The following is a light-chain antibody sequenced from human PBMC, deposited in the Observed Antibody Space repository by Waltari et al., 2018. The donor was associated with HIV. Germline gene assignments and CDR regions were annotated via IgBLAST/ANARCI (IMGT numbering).Light chain of an antibody. J-gene: IGKJ1*01. CDR2: LGS. CDR3: MQALQTPWT. CDR1: QSLLHSDGYNN. Sequence: DIVMTQSPLSLPVTPGEPASISCRSSQSLLHSDGYNNLDWYLQNPGQSPQLLIYLGSNRASGVPDRFSGSGSGTDFTLKISRVEAEDVGVYYCMQALQTPWTFGQGTKVEIK. V-gene: IGKV2-28*01.